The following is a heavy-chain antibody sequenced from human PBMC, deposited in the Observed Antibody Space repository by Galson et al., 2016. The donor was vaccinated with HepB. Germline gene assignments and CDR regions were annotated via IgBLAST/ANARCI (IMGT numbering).Heavy chain of an antibody. Sequence: SVKVSCKASGYSFSDYYMHWVRQAPGQGLEWMGIINSNGGGASYAEKFQDRVTMTRDTSTSTGYLEVRSLRTDDTATYYCGRDRIFEWTLVGAGLDVGGEGTTGSVYS. D-gene: IGHD3-3*01. J-gene: IGHJ6*04. CDR1: GYSFSDYY. CDR2: INSNGGGA. V-gene: IGHV1-46*01. CDR3: GRDRIFEWTLVGAGLDV.